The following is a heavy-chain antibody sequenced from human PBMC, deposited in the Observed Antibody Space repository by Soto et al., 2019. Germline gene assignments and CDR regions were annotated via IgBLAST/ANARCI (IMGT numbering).Heavy chain of an antibody. V-gene: IGHV1-3*01. CDR2: INAGNGNT. J-gene: IGHJ4*02. Sequence: ASVKVSCKASGYTFTSYAMHWVRQAPGQRLEWMGWINAGNGNTKYSQKFQGRVTITRDTSASTAYMELSSLRSEDTAVYYCAKRRGYSNGEFDYWGQETLVTVSS. CDR3: AKRRGYSNGEFDY. CDR1: GYTFTSYA. D-gene: IGHD5-18*01.